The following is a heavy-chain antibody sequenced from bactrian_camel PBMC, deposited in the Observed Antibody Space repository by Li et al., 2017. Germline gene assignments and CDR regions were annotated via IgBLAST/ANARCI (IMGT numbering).Heavy chain of an antibody. CDR3: AADRFNLQLARHYSY. Sequence: VQLVESGGGLVQPGGSLRLSCRSSGFTFRRYEMSWVRQPPGKGLEWVSGINSGGTRAYYLDPVKGRFTISRDNAKNILYLHMNNLKPEDTAIYYCAADRFNLQLARHYSYWGRGTQVTVS. D-gene: IGHD2*01. V-gene: IGHV3S40*01. CDR1: GFTFRRYE. CDR2: INSGGTRA. J-gene: IGHJ4*01.